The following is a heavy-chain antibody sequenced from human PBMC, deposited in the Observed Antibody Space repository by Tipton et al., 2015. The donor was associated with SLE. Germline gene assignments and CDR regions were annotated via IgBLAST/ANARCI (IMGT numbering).Heavy chain of an antibody. J-gene: IGHJ5*02. V-gene: IGHV1-2*02. D-gene: IGHD6-19*01. Sequence: QSGAEVKKPGASVKVSCKASGYTFPDYFIHWVRQAPGHGLEWMGWIDPNSGGTNYAQKFQGRLNMSRDTSITTAYMELSGLRSDDTGLYYCAGISVAGIVTWFDPWGQGTLGTVSS. CDR2: IDPNSGGT. CDR3: AGISVAGIVTWFDP. CDR1: GYTFPDYF.